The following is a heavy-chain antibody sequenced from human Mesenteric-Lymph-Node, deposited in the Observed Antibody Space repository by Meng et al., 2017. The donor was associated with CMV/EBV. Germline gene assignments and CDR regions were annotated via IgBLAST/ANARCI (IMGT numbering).Heavy chain of an antibody. J-gene: IGHJ4*02. D-gene: IGHD3-3*01. V-gene: IGHV3-11*01. CDR2: LSGSGSTI. CDR3: ARVPSGYYHFDY. Sequence: GESLKISCTASGFTFSDYYMSWIRQAPGKGLEWVSYLSGSGSTIYYVNSVKGRFTISRDNAKNSLFLQMNSLRDEDTALYYCARVPSGYYHFDYWGQGTLVTVSS. CDR1: GFTFSDYY.